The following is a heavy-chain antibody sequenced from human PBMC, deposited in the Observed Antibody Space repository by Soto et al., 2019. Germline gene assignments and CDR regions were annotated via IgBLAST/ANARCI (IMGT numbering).Heavy chain of an antibody. V-gene: IGHV4-4*02. CDR1: GASISSTYW. CDR3: ATLPPRIVVVMTDLPT. CDR2: IYHTGTT. Sequence: QLRESGPGLVKPSGTLSLTCFVSGASISSTYWWSWVRQTPGKRLEWIGQIYHTGTTSYNPAVKNRVTISLDKSNNQLSLRLTSITAADTAVYYCATLPPRIVVVMTDLPTWGQGTLVTVPS. D-gene: IGHD2-15*01. J-gene: IGHJ5*02.